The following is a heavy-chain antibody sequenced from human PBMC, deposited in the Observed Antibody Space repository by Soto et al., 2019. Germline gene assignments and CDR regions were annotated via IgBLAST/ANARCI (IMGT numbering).Heavy chain of an antibody. CDR3: ANVGYYDSSGSRIAY. CDR2: ISGSGGST. J-gene: IGHJ4*02. CDR1: GFTFSSYA. Sequence: GGSLRLSCAASGFTFSSYAMSWVLQAPGKGLEWVSAISGSGGSTYYADSVKGRFTISRDNSKNTLYLQMNSLRAEDTAVYYCANVGYYDSSGSRIAYRGQGTLVTVSS. V-gene: IGHV3-23*01. D-gene: IGHD3-22*01.